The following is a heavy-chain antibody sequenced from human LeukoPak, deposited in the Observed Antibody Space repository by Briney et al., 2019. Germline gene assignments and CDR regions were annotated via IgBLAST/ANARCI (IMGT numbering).Heavy chain of an antibody. CDR1: GFTFSSYA. CDR3: ARDSANDEVPSHFDY. Sequence: PGRSLRLSCAASGFTFSSYAMHCVRQAPGKGLEWVAVISYDGSNKYYADSVKGRFTISRDNSKNTLYLQMNSLRAEDTAVYYCARDSANDEVPSHFDYWGQGTLVTVSS. CDR2: ISYDGSNK. D-gene: IGHD1-1*01. J-gene: IGHJ4*02. V-gene: IGHV3-30*04.